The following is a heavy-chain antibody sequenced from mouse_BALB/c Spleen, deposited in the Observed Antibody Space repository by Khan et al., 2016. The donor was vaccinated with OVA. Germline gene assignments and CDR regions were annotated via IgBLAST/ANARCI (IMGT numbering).Heavy chain of an antibody. Sequence: EVQLQESGPSLVKPSQTLSLTCSVTGDSITSGYWRWIRQFPGNKLEYMGYMIYTGYTDYNPSLKSRIAITRHTSKNQYYLQLNSVTAEDTATYYCARSAYRYAFAYWGQGTLVTVSA. D-gene: IGHD2-14*01. J-gene: IGHJ3*01. CDR2: MIYTGYT. CDR1: GDSITSGY. CDR3: ARSAYRYAFAY. V-gene: IGHV3-8*02.